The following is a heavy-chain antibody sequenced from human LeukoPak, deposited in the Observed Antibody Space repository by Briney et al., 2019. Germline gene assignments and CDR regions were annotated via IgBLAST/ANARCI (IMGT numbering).Heavy chain of an antibody. Sequence: PGGSLRLSCAASGFTFSSFPMSWVRQAPGKGLEWVSGISGSGGSTYYADSVKGRFTISRDNSKNTLYLQMNSLRAEDTAVYYCAKYVAVAGPNWFDPWGQGTLVTVSS. CDR1: GFTFSSFP. CDR3: AKYVAVAGPNWFDP. J-gene: IGHJ5*02. D-gene: IGHD6-19*01. V-gene: IGHV3-23*01. CDR2: ISGSGGST.